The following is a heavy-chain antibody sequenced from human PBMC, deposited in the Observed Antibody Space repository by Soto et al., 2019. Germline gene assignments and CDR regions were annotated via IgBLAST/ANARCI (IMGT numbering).Heavy chain of an antibody. Sequence: GSLRLSCAAFGFTVTNAWMNWVRQAPGKGLEWVGRVKSKGDGGTTDYAAPVRGRFTISRDDSENTMYLQMNSLEIEDTAIYYCTTNPQRASDHYCFDHWGQGTTVTVSS. CDR1: GFTVTNAW. J-gene: IGHJ4*02. CDR3: TTNPQRASDHYCFDH. D-gene: IGHD2-2*01. V-gene: IGHV3-15*07. CDR2: VKSKGDGGTT.